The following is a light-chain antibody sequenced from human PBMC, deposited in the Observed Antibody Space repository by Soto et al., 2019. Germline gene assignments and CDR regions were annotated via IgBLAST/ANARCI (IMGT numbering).Light chain of an antibody. J-gene: IGLJ1*01. Sequence: QSVLTQPPSVSGTPGQRVTISCTWSGSNIGPTYDVHWYQHLPGTAPKLLIYGNNNRPSGVPDRFSGSKSGTSASLAITGLQAEDEADYYCCSFTSSTTYVFGTGTKLTVL. CDR2: GNN. CDR1: GSNIGPTYD. CDR3: CSFTSSTTYV. V-gene: IGLV1-40*01.